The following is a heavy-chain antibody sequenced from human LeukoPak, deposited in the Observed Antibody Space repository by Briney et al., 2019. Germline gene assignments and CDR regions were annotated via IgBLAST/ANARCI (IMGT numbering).Heavy chain of an antibody. CDR1: GVSVRSYNF. J-gene: IGHJ4*02. V-gene: IGHV4-4*02. D-gene: IGHD3-22*01. Sequence: SGTLSLTCAVSGVSVRSYNFWSWVRQPPGRSLEWLGEVYHSGSTIYNPSLESRITISIDSSKDQFSLKLTSVTAADTAVYYCARWDYYDSGGREFGYWGQGTLVTVSA. CDR2: VYHSGST. CDR3: ARWDYYDSGGREFGY.